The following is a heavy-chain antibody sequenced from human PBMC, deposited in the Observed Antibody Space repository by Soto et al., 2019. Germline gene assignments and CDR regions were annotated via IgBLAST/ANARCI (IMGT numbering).Heavy chain of an antibody. J-gene: IGHJ6*02. CDR3: ARHSHVRMDTAMVPNYYYYGMDV. D-gene: IGHD5-18*01. CDR2: IYPGDSDT. Sequence: GESLKISCKGSGYSFTSYWIGWVRQMPGKGLEWMGIIYPGDSDTRYSPSFQGQVTISADKSISTAYLQWSSLKASDTAMYYCARHSHVRMDTAMVPNYYYYGMDVWGQGTTVTVSS. V-gene: IGHV5-51*01. CDR1: GYSFTSYW.